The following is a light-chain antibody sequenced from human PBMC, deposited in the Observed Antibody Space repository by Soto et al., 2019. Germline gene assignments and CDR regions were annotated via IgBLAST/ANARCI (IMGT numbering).Light chain of an antibody. CDR2: SAS. J-gene: IGKJ5*01. CDR1: QGISNC. Sequence: DIQMTKSPSSVSASVEDSVTITCRASQGISNCLAWYQQKPGKAPQLLIYSASTIQSGVPSRFSGSGSGTDFTLTISSLQPEDFATYYCQQCKSFPITFGQGTRLEIK. V-gene: IGKV1-12*01. CDR3: QQCKSFPIT.